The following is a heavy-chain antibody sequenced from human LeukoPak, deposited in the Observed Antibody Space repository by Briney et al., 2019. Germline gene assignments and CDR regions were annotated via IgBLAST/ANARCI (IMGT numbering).Heavy chain of an antibody. CDR3: ARDPGHNGWYGDN. V-gene: IGHV3-33*01. CDR2: IWYDGSNK. CDR1: GFTFSSYG. Sequence: PGGSLRLSCAASGFTFSSYGMHWVRQAPGKGLEWVSIIWYDGSNKYYADSVKGRFTISKDNSKNTLYLQMNSLRAEDTAIYYCARDPGHNGWYGDNWGQGTLVTVSS. J-gene: IGHJ4*02. D-gene: IGHD6-19*01.